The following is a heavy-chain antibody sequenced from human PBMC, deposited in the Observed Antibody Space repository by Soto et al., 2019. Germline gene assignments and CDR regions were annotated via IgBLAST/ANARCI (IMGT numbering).Heavy chain of an antibody. D-gene: IGHD3-10*01. CDR1: GFTFSSYS. V-gene: IGHV3-21*01. CDR2: ISSSSSYI. J-gene: IGHJ6*02. Sequence: GGSLRLSCAASGFTFSSYSMNWVRQAPGKGPEWVSSISSSSSYIYYADSVKGRFTISRDNAKNSLYLQMNSLRAEDTAVYYCARASIDYYYGSGSPYSYYGMDVWGQGTTVTVSS. CDR3: ARASIDYYYGSGSPYSYYGMDV.